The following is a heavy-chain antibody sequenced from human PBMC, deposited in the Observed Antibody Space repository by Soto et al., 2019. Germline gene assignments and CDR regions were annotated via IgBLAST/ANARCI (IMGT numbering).Heavy chain of an antibody. CDR3: ARGRGRSSRGPYYFDY. CDR2: INHSGST. J-gene: IGHJ4*02. D-gene: IGHD6-6*01. CDR1: GGSFRGYY. V-gene: IGHV4-34*01. Sequence: QVQLQQWGAGLLKPSETLSLTCAVDGGSFRGYYWSWIRQPPGKGLEWIGEINHSGSTNYNPSLKSRVTISVDTSNNQFYLKLSSVTAADTAVYYCARGRGRSSRGPYYFDYWGQGTLVTVSS.